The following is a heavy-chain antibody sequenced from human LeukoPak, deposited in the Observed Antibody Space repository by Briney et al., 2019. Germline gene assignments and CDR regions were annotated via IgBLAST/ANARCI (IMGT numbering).Heavy chain of an antibody. J-gene: IGHJ5*02. CDR3: ARAYDILTGYYNRWFDP. CDR2: INPNSGGT. V-gene: IGHV1-2*02. Sequence: GESLKICCEASGYNFNKYWIAWVRQMPGQGLEWMGWINPNSGGTNYAQKFQGRVTMTRDTSISTAYMELSRLRSDDTAVYYCARAYDILTGYYNRWFDPWGQGTLVTVSS. CDR1: GYNFNKYW. D-gene: IGHD3-9*01.